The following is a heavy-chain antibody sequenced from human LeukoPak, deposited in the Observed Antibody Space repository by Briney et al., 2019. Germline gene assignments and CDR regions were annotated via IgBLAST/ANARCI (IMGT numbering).Heavy chain of an antibody. CDR2: IYHSGSS. CDR1: GGSMSGYY. D-gene: IGHD4/OR15-4a*01. V-gene: IGHV4-59*01. Sequence: SETLSLTCTVSGGSMSGYYWSWIWQPPGKGLEWIAYIYHSGSSNYNPSLKSRVTISIDTSSNQFSLKLSSVTAADTAVYYCARRGLSMISQAFDIWGRGTMVTVFS. CDR3: ARRGLSMISQAFDI. J-gene: IGHJ3*02.